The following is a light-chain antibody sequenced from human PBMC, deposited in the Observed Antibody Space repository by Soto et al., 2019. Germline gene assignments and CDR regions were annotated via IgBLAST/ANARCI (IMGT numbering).Light chain of an antibody. CDR3: QQYNIYSYT. Sequence: DIQMTQSPSTLSASVGDRVTITCRASQSISNWLAWYQQRPGEAPKLLMYDASTLEHWVSSRFSGSGSGTEFTLTISGLRPDDFATYYCQQYNIYSYTFGQGTKLEIK. CDR1: QSISNW. CDR2: DAS. J-gene: IGKJ2*01. V-gene: IGKV1-5*01.